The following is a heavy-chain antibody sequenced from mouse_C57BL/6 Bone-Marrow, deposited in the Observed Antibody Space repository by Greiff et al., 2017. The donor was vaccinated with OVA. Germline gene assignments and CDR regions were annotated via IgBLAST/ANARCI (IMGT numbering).Heavy chain of an antibody. Sequence: VQLQQPGTELVKPGASVKLSCKASGYTFTSYWMHWVKQRPGQGLEWIGNINPSNGGTNYNEKFKSKATLTVDKSSSTAYMQLSSLTSEDSAVYYGARGVGGWSHWYFDVWGTGTTVTVSS. J-gene: IGHJ1*03. CDR2: INPSNGGT. D-gene: IGHD1-1*02. CDR1: GYTFTSYW. V-gene: IGHV1-53*01. CDR3: ARGVGGWSHWYFDV.